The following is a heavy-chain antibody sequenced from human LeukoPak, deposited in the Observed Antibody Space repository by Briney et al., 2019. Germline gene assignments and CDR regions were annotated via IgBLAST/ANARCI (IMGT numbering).Heavy chain of an antibody. Sequence: PSETLSLTCTASGGSISIYYWSWIRQPPGKGLEWIGCINYSGSTNYNPSLKSRVTISVDTSKNQFSLNLSSVTAADTAVYYYARDYGGSLDYWGQGTLVTVSS. D-gene: IGHD3-16*01. CDR1: GGSISIYY. V-gene: IGHV4-59*01. CDR2: INYSGST. J-gene: IGHJ4*02. CDR3: ARDYGGSLDY.